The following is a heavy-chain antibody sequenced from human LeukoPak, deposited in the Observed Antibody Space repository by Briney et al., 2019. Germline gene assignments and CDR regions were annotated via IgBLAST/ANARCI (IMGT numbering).Heavy chain of an antibody. Sequence: GASVKVSCKASGGTFSSYAISWVRQAPGQGLEWMGGIIPIFGTANYAQKFQGRVTITADKSTSTAYMELSSLRSEDTAVYYCARVTYYYDSSGFRVNWFDPWGQGTLVTVSS. D-gene: IGHD3-22*01. J-gene: IGHJ5*02. CDR3: ARVTYYYDSSGFRVNWFDP. CDR1: GGTFSSYA. CDR2: IIPIFGTA. V-gene: IGHV1-69*06.